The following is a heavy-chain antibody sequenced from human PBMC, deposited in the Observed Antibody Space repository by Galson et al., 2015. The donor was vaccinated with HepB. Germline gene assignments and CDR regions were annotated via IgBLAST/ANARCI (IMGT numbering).Heavy chain of an antibody. CDR3: AKGVDRHSNYALDY. CDR2: ISASAATT. D-gene: IGHD4-11*01. V-gene: IGHV3-23*01. J-gene: IGHJ4*02. CDR1: GFTFSNYA. Sequence: SLRLSCAASGFTFSNYAMTWVRQAPGKGLDWVSSISASAATTYYADSVKGRFIISRDNSKNTLYLLMDNLRADDTARYYCAKGVDRHSNYALDYWGQGVLLTVSS.